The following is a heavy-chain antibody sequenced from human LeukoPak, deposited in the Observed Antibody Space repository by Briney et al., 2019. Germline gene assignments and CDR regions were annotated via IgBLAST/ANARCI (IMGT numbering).Heavy chain of an antibody. CDR3: ASSPYIVVVPAASNFDY. CDR2: ISSSSTI. J-gene: IGHJ4*02. Sequence: GGSLRLSCAASGFTFSSYSMNWVRQAPGKGLEWVSYISSSSTIYYADSVKGRLTISRDNAKNSLYLQMNSLRAEDTAVYYCASSPYIVVVPAASNFDYWGQGTLVTVSS. V-gene: IGHV3-48*01. D-gene: IGHD2-2*01. CDR1: GFTFSSYS.